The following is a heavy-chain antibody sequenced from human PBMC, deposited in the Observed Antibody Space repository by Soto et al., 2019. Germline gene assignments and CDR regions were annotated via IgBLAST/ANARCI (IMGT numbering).Heavy chain of an antibody. CDR3: ASRAYCGGDCSPLSGSNAFDI. CDR1: GGTFSSYA. V-gene: IGHV1-69*01. D-gene: IGHD2-21*02. J-gene: IGHJ3*02. Sequence: QVQLVQSGAEVKKPGSSVKVSCKASGGTFSSYAISWVRQAPGQGLEWMGGIIPIFGTANYAQKFQGRVRITADESTSTAYMELSSLRSEDTAVYYCASRAYCGGDCSPLSGSNAFDIWGQGTMVTVSS. CDR2: IIPIFGTA.